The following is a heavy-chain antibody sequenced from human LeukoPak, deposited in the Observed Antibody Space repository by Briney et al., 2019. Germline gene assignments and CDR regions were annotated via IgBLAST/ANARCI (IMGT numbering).Heavy chain of an antibody. V-gene: IGHV4-61*02. CDR3: ARTNDYSSSMGFDY. CDR1: GASISSGSYY. CDR2: VFTSGSA. J-gene: IGHJ4*02. Sequence: SETLSLTCTVSGASISSGSYYWSWIRQPAGKGLEWIGRVFTSGSAAYNPFLKSRVTTSLDTSKNQFSLKLSSVTAADTALYYCARTNDYSSSMGFDYWGQGTLVTVSS. D-gene: IGHD6-6*01.